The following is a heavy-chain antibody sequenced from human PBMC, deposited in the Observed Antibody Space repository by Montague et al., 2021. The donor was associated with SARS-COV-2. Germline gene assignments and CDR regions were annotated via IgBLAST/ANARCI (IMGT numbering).Heavy chain of an antibody. CDR3: TTDRYYDYVWGSYRYLAV. Sequence: SLRLSCAASGFTFSNAWMSWVRQAPGKGLEWVGRIKSKTDGGTTDYAAXVKGRFTISRDDSKNTLYLQMNSLKTEDTAVYYCTTDRYYDYVWGSYRYLAVWGQGTTVTVSS. V-gene: IGHV3-15*01. D-gene: IGHD3-16*02. J-gene: IGHJ6*02. CDR2: IKSKTDGGTT. CDR1: GFTFSNAW.